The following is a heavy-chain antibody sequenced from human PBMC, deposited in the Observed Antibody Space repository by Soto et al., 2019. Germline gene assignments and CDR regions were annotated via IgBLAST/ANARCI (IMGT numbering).Heavy chain of an antibody. CDR1: GGTFSSYA. V-gene: IGHV1-69*01. D-gene: IGHD3-22*01. CDR3: ARSRVTYYYDRSAFDI. CDR2: IIPIFGTA. J-gene: IGHJ3*02. Sequence: QVQLVQSGAEVKKPGSSVKVSCKASGGTFSSYAISWVRQAPGQGLEWMGGIIPIFGTANYAQRFQGRVTITADESTSTAYMELSSLRSEDTAVYYCARSRVTYYYDRSAFDIWGQGTMVTVSS.